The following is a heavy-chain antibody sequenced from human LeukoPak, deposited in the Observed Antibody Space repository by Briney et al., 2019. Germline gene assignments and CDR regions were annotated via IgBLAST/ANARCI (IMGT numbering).Heavy chain of an antibody. D-gene: IGHD4-17*01. V-gene: IGHV3-21*01. Sequence: GGSLRLSCAASGFTFSSYGSHWVRQAPGKGLEWVSSISSSSSYIYYADSVKGRFTISRDNAKNSLYLQMNSLRAEDTAVYYCARVHDYGDYLDYWGQGTLVTVSS. CDR1: GFTFSSYG. J-gene: IGHJ4*02. CDR2: ISSSSSYI. CDR3: ARVHDYGDYLDY.